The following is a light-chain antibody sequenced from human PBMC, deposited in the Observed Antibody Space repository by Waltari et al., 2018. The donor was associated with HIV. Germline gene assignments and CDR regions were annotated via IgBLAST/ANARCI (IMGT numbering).Light chain of an antibody. CDR3: AAWGDNLSGPVL. CDR1: SSN. CDR2: RNN. J-gene: IGLJ2*01. V-gene: IGLV1-47*01. Sequence: QSVLTQPPSASGTPGQRVTISCSGSSSNVHWYQKFPGTAPKLLIYRNNQRPSGVPDGFSVSKSGTSASLAISGLRSEDEADYYCAAWGDNLSGPVLFGGGTKVTVL.